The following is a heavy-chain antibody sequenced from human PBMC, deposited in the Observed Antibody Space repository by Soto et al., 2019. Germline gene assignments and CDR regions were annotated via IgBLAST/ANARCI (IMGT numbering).Heavy chain of an antibody. J-gene: IGHJ4*02. Sequence: GGSLRLSCAASGFTFDDYAMHWVRQAPGKGLEWVSGISWNSGSIGYADSVKGRFTISRDNAKNSLYLQMNSLRAEDTALYYCAKYKFLALQQGSFDFDYWGQGTLVTVSS. CDR1: GFTFDDYA. D-gene: IGHD2-15*01. CDR2: ISWNSGSI. V-gene: IGHV3-9*01. CDR3: AKYKFLALQQGSFDFDY.